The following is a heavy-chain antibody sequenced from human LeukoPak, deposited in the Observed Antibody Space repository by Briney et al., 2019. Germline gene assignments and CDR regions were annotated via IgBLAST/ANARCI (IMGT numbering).Heavy chain of an antibody. D-gene: IGHD2-21*02. J-gene: IGHJ4*02. Sequence: ASVKVSCKASGYTFTGYYMHWVRQAPGQGLEWMGWINPNSGGTNYAQKFQGRVTMTRDTSISTAYMELSRLRSDDTAVYYCARVGGGDCYYFDYWGQGTLVAVSS. CDR1: GYTFTGYY. CDR2: INPNSGGT. V-gene: IGHV1-2*02. CDR3: ARVGGGDCYYFDY.